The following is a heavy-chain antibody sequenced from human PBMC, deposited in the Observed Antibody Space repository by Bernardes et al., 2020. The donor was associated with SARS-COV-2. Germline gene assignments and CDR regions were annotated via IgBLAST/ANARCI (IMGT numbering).Heavy chain of an antibody. V-gene: IGHV3-66*02. CDR2: IYSAGGT. Sequence: GGSLRLSCAASGFTVSGNDMSWVRQAPGKGLEWVSVIYSAGGTYYADSVRGRFTLSRDNSKNTLNLQMDSLRTEDTAVYYCARAPTEYCSGDGCYPHVDYFYYGMDVWGQGATVTVSS. CDR3: ARAPTEYCSGDGCYPHVDYFYYGMDV. J-gene: IGHJ6*02. D-gene: IGHD2-15*01. CDR1: GFTVSGND.